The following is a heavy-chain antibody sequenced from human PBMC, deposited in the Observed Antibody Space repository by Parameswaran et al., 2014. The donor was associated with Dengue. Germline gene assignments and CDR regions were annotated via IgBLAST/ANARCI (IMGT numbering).Heavy chain of an antibody. CDR3: ATTIPLGELSPFDY. CDR2: FDYEDVEA. Sequence: ASVKVSCKVSGYTLTELSIQWVRQVPGKGLEWMGGFDYEDVEAFYAQTFQGRVTMTEDTSTDTAYMELSSLKFDDTAVYYCATTIPLGELSPFDYWGQGTLVTVSS. D-gene: IGHD3-16*02. V-gene: IGHV1-24*01. CDR1: GYTLTELS. J-gene: IGHJ4*02.